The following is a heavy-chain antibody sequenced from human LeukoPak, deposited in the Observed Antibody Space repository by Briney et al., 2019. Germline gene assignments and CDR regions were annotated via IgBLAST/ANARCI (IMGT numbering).Heavy chain of an antibody. CDR1: GGSISSSY. V-gene: IGHV4-59*01. D-gene: IGHD3-10*01. CDR3: VARVEWGIYGSGRPDTFDI. J-gene: IGHJ3*02. CDR2: IHYSGST. Sequence: SDTLSLTCSVSGGSISSSYWSWIRQPPGKGLEWIGYIHYSGSTNYNPSLKSRVSISADTSKNQFSLRLTSVTAADTAVYFCVARVEWGIYGSGRPDTFDIWGQGTMVTVSS.